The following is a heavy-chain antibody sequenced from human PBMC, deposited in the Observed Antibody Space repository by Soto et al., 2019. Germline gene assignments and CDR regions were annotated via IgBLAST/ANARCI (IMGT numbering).Heavy chain of an antibody. J-gene: IGHJ5*01. V-gene: IGHV4-4*02. Sequence: SETMSLTCAVSGGSISSSNWWSWFRQPPGKGLEWIGEIYHSGSTNYNPSLKSRVTISVDKSKKQFSLKLSSVTAADTAVYYCAGTYYYDSSGYYDSWGRRTLVIVSS. CDR2: IYHSGST. D-gene: IGHD3-22*01. CDR1: GGSISSSNW. CDR3: AGTYYYDSSGYYDS.